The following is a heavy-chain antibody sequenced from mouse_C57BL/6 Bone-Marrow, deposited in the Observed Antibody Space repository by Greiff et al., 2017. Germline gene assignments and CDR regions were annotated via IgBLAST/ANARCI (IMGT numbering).Heavy chain of an antibody. V-gene: IGHV12-3*01. CDR3: AGEYYYGSSYDWCAY. J-gene: IGHJ3*01. CDR2: ITHRGET. Sequence: VKLQESGPGLVKPSQSLFLTCSITGFPITSGYSWIWIRQSPGKPLAWMGYITHRGETFYNPSLQRPLSIPRETSKNQVFLQLNAVTTEDTAMYYCAGEYYYGSSYDWCAYWGQGTLVTVSA. D-gene: IGHD1-1*01. CDR1: GFPITSGYS.